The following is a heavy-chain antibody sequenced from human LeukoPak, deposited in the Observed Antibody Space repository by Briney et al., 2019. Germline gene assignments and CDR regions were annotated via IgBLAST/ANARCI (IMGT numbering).Heavy chain of an antibody. Sequence: GGSLRLSCAASGFTFSSYVMHWVRQAPGKGLEWVAGISWNSGSIGYADSVKGRFTISRDNAKNSLYLQMNSLRAEDTALYYCAKGGSGTLGFDYWGQGTLVTVSS. CDR3: AKGGSGTLGFDY. CDR1: GFTFSSYV. J-gene: IGHJ4*02. D-gene: IGHD3-10*01. CDR2: ISWNSGSI. V-gene: IGHV3-9*01.